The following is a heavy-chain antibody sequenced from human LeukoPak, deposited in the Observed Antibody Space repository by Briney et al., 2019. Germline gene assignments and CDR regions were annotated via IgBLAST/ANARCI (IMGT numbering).Heavy chain of an antibody. J-gene: IGHJ4*02. D-gene: IGHD3-3*01. CDR3: TFAYYDFWSGSPHRFDY. CDR2: IIPIFGTA. CDR1: GGTFSSYA. V-gene: IGHV1-69*06. Sequence: SVKVSCKASGGTFSSYAISWVRQAPGQGLEWIGRIIPIFGTANYAQKFQGRVTITADKSTSTAYMELSSMRSEDTAVYYCTFAYYDFWSGSPHRFDYWGQGTLVTVSS.